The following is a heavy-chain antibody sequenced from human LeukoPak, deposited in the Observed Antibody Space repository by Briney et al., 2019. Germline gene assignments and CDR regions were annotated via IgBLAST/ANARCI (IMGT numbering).Heavy chain of an antibody. CDR2: IYSSSSTN. CDR1: GFTFSSYC. D-gene: IGHD4-17*01. Sequence: PGESLTLSRAVSGFTFSSYCMNWVRQPPGKGLEWVAYIYSSSSTNYYAYFVKGRITIFRDNAKNSLYLQMKSMNADNPAVYYFTRDGTAVTTVPSSNYYYYYIDVGGKGTTVTVSS. CDR3: TRDGTAVTTVPSSNYYYYYIDV. V-gene: IGHV3-48*01. J-gene: IGHJ6*03.